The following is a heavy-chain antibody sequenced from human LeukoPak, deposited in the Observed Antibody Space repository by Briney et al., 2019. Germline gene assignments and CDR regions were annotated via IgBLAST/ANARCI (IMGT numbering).Heavy chain of an antibody. V-gene: IGHV4-39*01. Sequence: SETLSLTCTVSGGSISSSSYYWGWIRQPPGQGLEWIGSIYYSGNTYYNPSLKSRVTISVDTSKSQFSLKLSSVTAADTAVYYCARQGDGFDIWGQGTMVTVPS. CDR3: ARQGDGFDI. J-gene: IGHJ3*02. CDR1: GGSISSSSYY. CDR2: IYYSGNT.